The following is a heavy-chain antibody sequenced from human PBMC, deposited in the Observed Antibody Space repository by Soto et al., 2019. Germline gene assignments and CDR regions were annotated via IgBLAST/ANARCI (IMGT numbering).Heavy chain of an antibody. D-gene: IGHD6-13*01. CDR1: GDSVSSTSAA. J-gene: IGHJ4*02. CDR3: ARNIAAARYSFDY. V-gene: IGHV6-1*01. CDR2: TYYRSKWYN. Sequence: QVQLQQSGPGLVKLSQTLSLTCAISGDSVSSTSAAWSWIRQSPSRGLEWLGRTYYRSKWYNEYAVSVKSRITTDPDTSKNHLSLQLNSVTPEDTVVYYCARNIAAARYSFDYWGQGTLVTVSS.